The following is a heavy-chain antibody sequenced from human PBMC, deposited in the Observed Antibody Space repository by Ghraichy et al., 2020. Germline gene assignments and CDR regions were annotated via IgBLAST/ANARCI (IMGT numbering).Heavy chain of an antibody. J-gene: IGHJ4*02. CDR2: IIPIFGTA. V-gene: IGHV1-69*13. CDR1: GGTFSSYA. D-gene: IGHD3-9*01. Sequence: SVKVSCKASGGTFSSYAISWVRQAPGQGLEWMGGIIPIFGTANYAQKFQGRVTITADESTSTAYMELSSLRSEDTAVYYCARRGILTGYTFDYWGQGTLVTVSS. CDR3: ARRGILTGYTFDY.